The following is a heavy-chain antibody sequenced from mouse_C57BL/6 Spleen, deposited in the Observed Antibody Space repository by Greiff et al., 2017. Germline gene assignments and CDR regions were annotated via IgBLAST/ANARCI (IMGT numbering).Heavy chain of an antibody. CDR1: GFTFSDYG. CDR2: ISSGSSTI. D-gene: IGHD1-1*01. J-gene: IGHJ4*01. V-gene: IGHV5-17*01. Sequence: EVKLVASGGGLVKPGGSLKLSCAASGFTFSDYGMHWVRQAPEKGLEWVAYISSGSSTIYYADTVKGRFTISRDNAKNTLFLQMTSLRSEDTAMYYCARLPTVVSMDYWGKGTSVTVSS. CDR3: ARLPTVVSMDY.